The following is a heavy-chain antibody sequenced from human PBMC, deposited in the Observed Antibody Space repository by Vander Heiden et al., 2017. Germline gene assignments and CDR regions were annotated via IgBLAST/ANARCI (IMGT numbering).Heavy chain of an antibody. D-gene: IGHD3-22*01. CDR3: ARGIYPHRADYDFDAFDI. Sequence: VESGGGLVQPGGSLRLSCAASGFTFSSYWMSWVRQAPGKGLEWVANIKQDGSEKYYVDSVKGRFTISRDNAKNSLYLQMNSLRAEDTAVYYCARGIYPHRADYDFDAFDIWGQGTMVTVSS. CDR2: IKQDGSEK. V-gene: IGHV3-7*01. J-gene: IGHJ3*02. CDR1: GFTFSSYW.